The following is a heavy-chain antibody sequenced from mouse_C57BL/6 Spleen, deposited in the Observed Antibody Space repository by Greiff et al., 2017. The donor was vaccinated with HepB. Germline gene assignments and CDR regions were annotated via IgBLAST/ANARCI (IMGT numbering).Heavy chain of an antibody. V-gene: IGHV14-3*02. CDR1: GFNIKDTY. J-gene: IGHJ2*01. CDR2: IDPANVNT. Sequence: DVQLVESGAELVKPGASVKLSCTASGFNIKDTYMHWVKQRPEQGLEWIGRIDPANVNTKYAPKFQGKAPITADTSSNTAYLQRSSLTSEDTAVYYCARMNAWGQGTTLTVSS. CDR3: ARMNA.